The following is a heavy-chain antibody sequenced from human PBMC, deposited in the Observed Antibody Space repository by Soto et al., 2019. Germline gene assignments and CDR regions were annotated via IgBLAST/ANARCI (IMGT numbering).Heavy chain of an antibody. CDR1: GFTFSSYE. Sequence: LRLSFAASGFTFSSYEMNWVRQAPGKGLEWVSYISSSGSTIYYADSVKGRFTISRDNAKNSLYLQMNSLRAEDTAVYYCANSKYSSGWYWFDPWGQGTLVTVSS. D-gene: IGHD6-19*01. CDR3: ANSKYSSGWYWFDP. V-gene: IGHV3-48*03. J-gene: IGHJ5*02. CDR2: ISSSGSTI.